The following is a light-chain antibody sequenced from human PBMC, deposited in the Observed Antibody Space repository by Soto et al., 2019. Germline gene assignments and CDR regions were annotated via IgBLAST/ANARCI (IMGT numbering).Light chain of an antibody. CDR3: QHYNSYSEA. Sequence: DIHITQSPSTLSGPVSDMSAMIVRASQSITSWLAWYQQKPGKAPNLLIYDASSLQSGVPSRFSGSGSGTEFTLTISSLQPDDFATYYCQHYNSYSEAFGQGTKVDIK. CDR2: DAS. J-gene: IGKJ1*01. CDR1: QSITSW. V-gene: IGKV1-5*02.